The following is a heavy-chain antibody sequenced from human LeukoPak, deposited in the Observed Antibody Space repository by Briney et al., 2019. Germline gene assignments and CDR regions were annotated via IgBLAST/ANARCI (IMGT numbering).Heavy chain of an antibody. J-gene: IGHJ4*02. CDR3: ARDSSGYYGFDY. CDR1: GFTFSSYG. D-gene: IGHD3-22*01. V-gene: IGHV3-33*01. CDR2: IWYDGSNK. Sequence: PGRSLRLSCAASGFTFSSYGMYWVRQAPGKGLEWVAVIWYDGSNKYYADSVKGRFTISRDNSKNTLYLQMNSLRAEDTAVYYCARDSSGYYGFDYWGQGTLVTVSS.